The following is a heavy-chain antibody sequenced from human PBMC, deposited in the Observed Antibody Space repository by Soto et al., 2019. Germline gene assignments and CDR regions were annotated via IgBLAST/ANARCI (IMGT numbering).Heavy chain of an antibody. D-gene: IGHD3-3*01. CDR2: ISGSDGKT. Sequence: XGSLRLSCVAAGFSFGSYALSWVRQAPGKGLEWVSTISGSDGKTFYADSVKGRFSISRDTSQSTLYLQMNSLRADDTAMYYCARWSYLDYWGQGTRVTVSS. J-gene: IGHJ4*02. V-gene: IGHV3-23*01. CDR1: GFSFGSYA. CDR3: ARWSYLDY.